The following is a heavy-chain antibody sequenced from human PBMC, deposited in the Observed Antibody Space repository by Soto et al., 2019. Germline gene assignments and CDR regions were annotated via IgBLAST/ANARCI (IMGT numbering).Heavy chain of an antibody. Sequence: PSHTLSLTCTFFGRSMSSLYWSCARQPPGKALEWSGYIYYSGSSNYNPSLESRVTISVDTSKNQFSLKLSSVTAADTAVYYCARERIAAVWGQGTTVTVSS. D-gene: IGHD6-25*01. V-gene: IGHV4-59*11. CDR1: GRSMSSLY. J-gene: IGHJ6*02. CDR2: IYYSGSS. CDR3: ARERIAAV.